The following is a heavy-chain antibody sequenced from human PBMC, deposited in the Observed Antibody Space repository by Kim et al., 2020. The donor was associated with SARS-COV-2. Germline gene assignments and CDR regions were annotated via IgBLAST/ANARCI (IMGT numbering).Heavy chain of an antibody. CDR1: EYTFTGYY. J-gene: IGHJ6*02. D-gene: IGHD4-17*01. Sequence: ASVKVSCKASEYTFTGYYMHWVRQAPGQGLEWMGWINPNSGGTNYAQKFQGRVTMTRDTSISTAYMELSRLRSDDTAVYYCARGRYLQGGVTTLSFWVPTLQMDVWGQGTTVTVSS. CDR2: INPNSGGT. CDR3: ARGRYLQGGVTTLSFWVPTLQMDV. V-gene: IGHV1-2*02.